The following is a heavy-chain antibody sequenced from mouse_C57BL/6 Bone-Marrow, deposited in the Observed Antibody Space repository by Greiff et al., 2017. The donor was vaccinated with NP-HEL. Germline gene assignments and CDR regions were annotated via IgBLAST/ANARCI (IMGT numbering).Heavy chain of an antibody. CDR1: GFTFSSYA. J-gene: IGHJ4*01. D-gene: IGHD5-5*01. V-gene: IGHV5-4*03. CDR2: ISDGGSYT. Sequence: EVKLVESGGGLVKPGGSLKLSCAASGFTFSSYAMSWVSQTPEKRLEWVATISDGGSYTYYPDNVKGRFTISRDNAKNHLYLQMSHLKSEDPAVYYCARGYYLYAMDYWGQGTSVTVSS. CDR3: ARGYYLYAMDY.